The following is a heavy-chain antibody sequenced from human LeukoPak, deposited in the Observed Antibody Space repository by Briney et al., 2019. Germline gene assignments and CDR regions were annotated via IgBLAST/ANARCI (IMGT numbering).Heavy chain of an antibody. V-gene: IGHV1-2*02. D-gene: IGHD1-26*01. CDR1: VYTFNDYY. J-gene: IGHJ4*02. Sequence: ASVTVSCKASVYTFNDYYMHWVRQAPGQGLESMGWINSNSGAKNYAPNFQGRVTMSRDISTNTAYMELNTLTSEDTAVYYCARGRGGATTGLDHWGQGTLVTVSS. CDR2: INSNSGAK. CDR3: ARGRGGATTGLDH.